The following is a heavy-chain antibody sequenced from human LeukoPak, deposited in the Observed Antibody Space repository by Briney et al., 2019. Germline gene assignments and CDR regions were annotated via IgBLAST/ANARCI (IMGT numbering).Heavy chain of an antibody. CDR3: ARATHDILIGPTWFDP. Sequence: SETLSLTCTVSSGSVSSSYWSWIRQPPGKGLEWIGYIYDTGSTNYNPSLKSRVTMSVDTSKNQFSLRLTSVTAADAAMYYCARATHDILIGPTWFDPWGQGTLVTVSS. CDR1: SGSVSSSY. V-gene: IGHV4-59*02. D-gene: IGHD3-9*01. J-gene: IGHJ5*02. CDR2: IYDTGST.